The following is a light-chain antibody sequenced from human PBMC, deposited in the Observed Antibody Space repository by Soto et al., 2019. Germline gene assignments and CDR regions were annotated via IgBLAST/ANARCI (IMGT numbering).Light chain of an antibody. Sequence: DFQMTQSPSTLSASVGDRVTITCRASQNIRSRLAWFQQKPGKAPKLLIYAASTLHSGVPSRFSGSGSGTDFTLTISSLQPEDVATYYCQKYNSAPRTFGQGTKVDIK. CDR1: QNIRSR. V-gene: IGKV1-27*01. CDR2: AAS. CDR3: QKYNSAPRT. J-gene: IGKJ1*01.